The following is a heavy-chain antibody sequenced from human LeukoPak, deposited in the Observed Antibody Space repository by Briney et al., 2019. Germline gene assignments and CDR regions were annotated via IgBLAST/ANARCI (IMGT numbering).Heavy chain of an antibody. J-gene: IGHJ6*03. CDR2: ISSSSHYI. V-gene: IGHV3-21*01. D-gene: IGHD6-13*01. CDR1: GFTFTNYS. CDR3: ASIMHGYSSNWIDYYYFYMDV. Sequence: GGSLRLSCAALGFTFTNYSMNWGRKAPGKALEWFSSISSSSHYIYYADSVKGRFTISRDNAKHSLSLQMNSLRAEDTAVYDCASIMHGYSSNWIDYYYFYMDVWGKGTTVTISS.